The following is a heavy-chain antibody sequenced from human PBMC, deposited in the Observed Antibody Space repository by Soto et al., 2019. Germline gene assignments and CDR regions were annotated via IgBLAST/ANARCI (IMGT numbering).Heavy chain of an antibody. V-gene: IGHV3-53*01. CDR3: ARPPMGATYFDY. D-gene: IGHD1-26*01. CDR2: IYSGGST. CDR1: GFTVSSNY. Sequence: EVQLVESGGGLIQPGGSLRLSCAASGFTVSSNYMSWVRQAPGKGLEWVSVIYSGGSTYYADSVKGRFTISRDNSQNSLYLQMNSLRAEDTAVYYCARPPMGATYFDYWGQGTLVTVSS. J-gene: IGHJ4*02.